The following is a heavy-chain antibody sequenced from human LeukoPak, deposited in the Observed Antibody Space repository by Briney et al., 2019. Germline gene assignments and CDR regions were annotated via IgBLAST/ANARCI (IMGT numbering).Heavy chain of an antibody. V-gene: IGHV1-2*02. CDR1: VYTFTGYY. Sequence: ASVKVSCKASVYTFTGYYMHWVRQAPGQGLEWMGWINPNSGGTNYAQKFQGRVTITRDTSISTAYMELSRLRSDDTAVYYCARDPEQQLAYFDYWGQGTLVTVSS. CDR3: ARDPEQQLAYFDY. D-gene: IGHD6-13*01. J-gene: IGHJ4*02. CDR2: INPNSGGT.